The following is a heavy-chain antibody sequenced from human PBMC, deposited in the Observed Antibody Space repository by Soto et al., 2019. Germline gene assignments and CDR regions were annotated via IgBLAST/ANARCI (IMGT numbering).Heavy chain of an antibody. CDR3: ARHYMIRGVNTWFDP. CDR2: MYESGSG. D-gene: IGHD3-10*01. V-gene: IGHV4-39*01. CDR1: GYSVRTTTYS. J-gene: IGHJ5*02. Sequence: QPQLQESGPGLVKPSETVSLTCTVSGYSVRTTTYSWGWIRQAPGKGLEGIGSMYESGSGDYNPSLKSRVTISVATSKNQFALQLASATAADTAVYYCARHYMIRGVNTWFDPWGQGTLVTVS.